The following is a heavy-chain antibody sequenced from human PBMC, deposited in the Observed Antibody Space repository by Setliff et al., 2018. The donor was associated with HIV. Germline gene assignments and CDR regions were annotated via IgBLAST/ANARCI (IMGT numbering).Heavy chain of an antibody. V-gene: IGHV4-4*02. CDR2: IYHSGSA. D-gene: IGHD6-13*01. J-gene: IGHJ5*02. CDR3: ARILVAAAGTGFDP. CDR1: GGSISSSNW. Sequence: PSETLSLTCAVSGGSISSSNWWSWVRQPPGKGLEWIGEIYHSGSANYNPSLKSRLIISIDKSKNKFSLKVSSVTAADTAVYYCARILVAAAGTGFDPWGQGILVTVSS.